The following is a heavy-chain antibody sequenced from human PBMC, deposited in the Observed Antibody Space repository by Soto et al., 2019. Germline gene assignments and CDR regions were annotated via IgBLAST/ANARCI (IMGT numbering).Heavy chain of an antibody. CDR2: ISGVGGST. CDR3: AKQRVGSSWYRDFDL. Sequence: GGSLRLSCVASGFTFIDYAMSWVRQGPGKDLEWASGISGVGGSTYYPDSLKGRFTISRDNSKNTVYLQMNNLTADDTAVYYCAKQRVGSSWYRDFDLWGQGTLVTVSS. V-gene: IGHV3-23*01. D-gene: IGHD6-13*01. J-gene: IGHJ4*02. CDR1: GFTFIDYA.